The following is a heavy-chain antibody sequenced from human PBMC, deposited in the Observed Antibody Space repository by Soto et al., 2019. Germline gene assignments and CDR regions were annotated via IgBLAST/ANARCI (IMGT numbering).Heavy chain of an antibody. CDR1: GGSISSGDYY. D-gene: IGHD3-22*01. CDR2: IYYSGST. Sequence: SETLSLTCTVSGGSISSGDYYWSWICQPPGKGLEWIGYIYYSGSTYYNPSLKSRVTISVDTSKNQFSLKLSSVTAADTAVYYCARDHYDSSGGFDYWGQGTLVTVS. J-gene: IGHJ4*02. V-gene: IGHV4-30-4*01. CDR3: ARDHYDSSGGFDY.